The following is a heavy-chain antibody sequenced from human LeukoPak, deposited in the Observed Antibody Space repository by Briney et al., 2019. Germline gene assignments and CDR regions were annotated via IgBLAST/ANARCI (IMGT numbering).Heavy chain of an antibody. CDR3: ARGGRGGGEIDY. CDR2: ISSSSSYI. D-gene: IGHD2-21*01. V-gene: IGHV3-21*01. J-gene: IGHJ4*02. Sequence: GGSLRLSCAASGFTFSSYSMNWVRQAPGKGLEWVSSISSSSSYIYYADSVKGRFTISRDNAKNSLYLQMNSLRAEDTAVYYCARGGRGGGEIDYGAREPLDPVS. CDR1: GFTFSSYS.